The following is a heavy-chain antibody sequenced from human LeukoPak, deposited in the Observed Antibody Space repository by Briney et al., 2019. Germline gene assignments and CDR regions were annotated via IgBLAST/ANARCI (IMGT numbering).Heavy chain of an antibody. CDR3: ARDREDSGPFDY. V-gene: IGHV3-30-3*01. CDR1: GFTFSSYA. J-gene: IGHJ4*02. CDR2: ISYDGSNK. D-gene: IGHD2-15*01. Sequence: GGSLRLSCAASGFTFSSYAMHWVRQAPGKGLEWVAVISYDGSNKYYAESVKGRFTISRDNSKNTLYLQMNSLRAEDTTVYYCARDREDSGPFDYWGQGTLVTVSS.